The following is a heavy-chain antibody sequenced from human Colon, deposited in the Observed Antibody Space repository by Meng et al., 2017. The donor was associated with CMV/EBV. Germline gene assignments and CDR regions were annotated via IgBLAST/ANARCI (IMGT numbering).Heavy chain of an antibody. CDR2: IRYDGSNK. D-gene: IGHD6-6*01. Sequence: GESLKISCAASGFTFSSYGMHWVRQAPGKGLEWVAFIRYDGSNKYYADSVKGRFTISRDNSKNTLYLQMNSLRAEDTAVYYCAKQGSSSSGRGYYYYGMDVWGQGTTVTVS. CDR1: GFTFSSYG. CDR3: AKQGSSSSGRGYYYYGMDV. J-gene: IGHJ6*02. V-gene: IGHV3-30*02.